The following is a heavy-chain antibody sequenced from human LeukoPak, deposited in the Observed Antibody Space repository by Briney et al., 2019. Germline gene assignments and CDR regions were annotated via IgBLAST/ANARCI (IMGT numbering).Heavy chain of an antibody. CDR2: ICYSGST. Sequence: SETLSLTCTVSGGSISSYYWSWIRQPPGKGLEWIGYICYSGSTNYNPSLKSRVTISVDTSKNQFSLKLSSVTAADTAVYYCARGLVWFGELWPHAFDIWGQGTMVTVSS. V-gene: IGHV4-59*12. J-gene: IGHJ3*02. CDR3: ARGLVWFGELWPHAFDI. CDR1: GGSISSYY. D-gene: IGHD3-10*01.